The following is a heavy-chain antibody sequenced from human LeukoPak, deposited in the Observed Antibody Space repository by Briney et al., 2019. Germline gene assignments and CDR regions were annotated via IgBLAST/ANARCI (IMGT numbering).Heavy chain of an antibody. CDR1: GFNFRTYG. CDR3: AKEDGTVVVSIFGD. D-gene: IGHD3-22*01. J-gene: IGHJ4*02. Sequence: GGSLRLSCAASGFNFRTYGMHWVRQAPGKGLEWVAFIQFDESSKNYADSVKGRFTISRDNSKNTVYLQVNSLRAEDTAVYYCAKEDGTVVVSIFGDWGQGTLVTVSS. V-gene: IGHV3-30*02. CDR2: IQFDESSK.